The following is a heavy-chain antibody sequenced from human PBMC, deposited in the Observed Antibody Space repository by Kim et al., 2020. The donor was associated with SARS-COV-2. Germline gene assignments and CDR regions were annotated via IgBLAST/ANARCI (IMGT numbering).Heavy chain of an antibody. J-gene: IGHJ4*02. D-gene: IGHD3-10*01. CDR3: ARDQYYGSGSP. CDR2: K. V-gene: IGHV3-7*01. Sequence: KYYVDSVKSRFTISRDNAKNSLYLQMNSLRAEDTAVYYCARDQYYGSGSPWGQGTLVTVSS.